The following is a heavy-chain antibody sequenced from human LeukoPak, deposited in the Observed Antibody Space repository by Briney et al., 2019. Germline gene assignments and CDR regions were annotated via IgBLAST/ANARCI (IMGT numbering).Heavy chain of an antibody. Sequence: PGGSLRLSCAASGFTLSSYAMSWVRQAPGKGLEWVSAISGSGGSTYYADSVKGRFTISRDNSKNTLYLQMSSLRAEDSAVYYCAKDRNLIVVIPAATMTRDYYYYMDVWGKGTTVTVSS. CDR2: ISGSGGST. J-gene: IGHJ6*03. CDR3: AKDRNLIVVIPAATMTRDYYYYMDV. CDR1: GFTLSSYA. D-gene: IGHD2-2*01. V-gene: IGHV3-23*01.